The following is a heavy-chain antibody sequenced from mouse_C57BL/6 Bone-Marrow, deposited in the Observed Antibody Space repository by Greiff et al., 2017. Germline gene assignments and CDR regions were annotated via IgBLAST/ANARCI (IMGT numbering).Heavy chain of an antibody. V-gene: IGHV5-17*01. Sequence: EVQVVQSGGGLVKPGGSLKLSCAASGFTFSDYGMHWVRQAPEKGLEWVAYISSGSSTICYADTVKGRFTISRDNATTTLFLQMTSLRSEDTAMYYCGGNDGYYDWYFDVWGTGTTVTVSS. CDR2: ISSGSSTI. D-gene: IGHD2-3*01. CDR1: GFTFSDYG. J-gene: IGHJ1*03. CDR3: GGNDGYYDWYFDV.